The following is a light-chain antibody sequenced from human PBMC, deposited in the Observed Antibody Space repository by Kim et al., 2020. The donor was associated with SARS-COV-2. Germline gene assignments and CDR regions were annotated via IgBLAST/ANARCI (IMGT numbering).Light chain of an antibody. Sequence: SLSPGEGATLSCRASQSVGDFLALYQQRPGQAPRLLIYDASRRATGIPTRFSGSGSGTDFTLTVSTLEPEDFALYYCQRSSWPITFGQGTRLEIK. CDR3: QRSSWPIT. CDR1: QSVGDF. J-gene: IGKJ5*01. CDR2: DAS. V-gene: IGKV3-11*01.